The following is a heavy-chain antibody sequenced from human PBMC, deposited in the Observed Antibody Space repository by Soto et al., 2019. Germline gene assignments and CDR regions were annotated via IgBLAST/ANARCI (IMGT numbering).Heavy chain of an antibody. CDR1: GDSINSDKYY. Sequence: PSETLSLTCSVSGDSINSDKYYWGWIRQPPGKGLEWIGSIYFRENTYYNPSLQTRVTISLDKSKSQFSLKLNSVTAADSAVYFCARLEGLATISYYFDFWGQGALVTVSS. CDR2: IYFRENT. J-gene: IGHJ4*02. D-gene: IGHD3-9*01. V-gene: IGHV4-39*01. CDR3: ARLEGLATISYYFDF.